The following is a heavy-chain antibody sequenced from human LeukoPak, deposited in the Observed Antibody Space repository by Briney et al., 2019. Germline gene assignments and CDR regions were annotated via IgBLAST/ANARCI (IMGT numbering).Heavy chain of an antibody. CDR3: ARVGWGGYDPYFDY. CDR1: GGSISSGDYY. CDR2: IYYSGST. Sequence: SETLSLTCTVSGGSISSGDYYWSWIRQPPGKGLEWIGYIYYSGSTYYNPSLKSRVTISVDTSKNQFSLKLSSVTAADTAVYYCARVGWGGYDPYFDYWGQGTPVTVSS. D-gene: IGHD5-12*01. J-gene: IGHJ4*02. V-gene: IGHV4-30-4*08.